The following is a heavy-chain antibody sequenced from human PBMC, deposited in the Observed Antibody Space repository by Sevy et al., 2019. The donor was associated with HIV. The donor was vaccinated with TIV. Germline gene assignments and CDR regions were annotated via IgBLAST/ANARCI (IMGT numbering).Heavy chain of an antibody. J-gene: IGHJ3*02. CDR3: ARGLRHAFDI. Sequence: GGSLRLSCAASGFTFSSYDMHWVRQATGKGLEWVSAIGTVGDTYYPGSVKGRFTISRENAKNSLYLQMNSLRAGDTAVYYCARGLRHAFDIWGQGTMVTVSS. V-gene: IGHV3-13*01. CDR2: IGTVGDT. D-gene: IGHD4-17*01. CDR1: GFTFSSYD.